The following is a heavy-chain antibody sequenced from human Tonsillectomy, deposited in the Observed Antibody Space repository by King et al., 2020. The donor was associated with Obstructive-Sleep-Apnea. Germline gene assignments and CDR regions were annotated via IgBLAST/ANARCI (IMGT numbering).Heavy chain of an antibody. CDR3: ARGWGQLLYDNNWFDP. CDR2: INHIGGT. J-gene: IGHJ5*02. CDR1: GGSLSGYY. Sequence: VQLQQWGAGLLKPSETLSLTCAVYGGSLSGYYWSWIRQPPGKGLEWIGEINHIGGTNYNPSLKSLVTISVDMSKNQFSLKLSSVTAADTAVYYCARGWGQLLYDNNWFDPWGQGTPVTVSS. V-gene: IGHV4-34*01. D-gene: IGHD1-26*01.